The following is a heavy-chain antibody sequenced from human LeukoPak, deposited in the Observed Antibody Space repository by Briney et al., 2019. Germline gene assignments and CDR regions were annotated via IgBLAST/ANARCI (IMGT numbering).Heavy chain of an antibody. D-gene: IGHD3-22*01. CDR1: GGSFSGYY. J-gene: IGHJ4*02. CDR2: INHSGST. CDR3: ARDSVLVSPSRMIVVPAGY. Sequence: PSETLSLTCAVYGGSFSGYYWSWIRQPPGKGLEWIGEINHSGSTNYNPSLKSRVTISVDTSKNQFSLKLSSVTAADTAVYYCARDSVLVSPSRMIVVPAGYWGRGTLVTVSS. V-gene: IGHV4-34*01.